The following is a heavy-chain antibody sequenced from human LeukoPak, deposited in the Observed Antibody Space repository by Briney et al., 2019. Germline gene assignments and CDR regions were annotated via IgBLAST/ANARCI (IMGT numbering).Heavy chain of an antibody. Sequence: SVKVSCKASGYTFTGYYMHWVRQAPGQGLEWMGGIIPIFGTANYAQKFQGRVTITADESTSTAYMELSSLRSEDTAVYYCARSLGYCSGGSCYPHMDVWGKGTTVTISS. D-gene: IGHD2-15*01. V-gene: IGHV1-69*13. J-gene: IGHJ6*03. CDR3: ARSLGYCSGGSCYPHMDV. CDR1: GYTFTGYY. CDR2: IIPIFGTA.